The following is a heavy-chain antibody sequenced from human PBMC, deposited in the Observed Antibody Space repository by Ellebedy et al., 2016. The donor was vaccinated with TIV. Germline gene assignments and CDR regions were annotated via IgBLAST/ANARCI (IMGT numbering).Heavy chain of an antibody. Sequence: ASVKVSXKASGYTFTSYGISWVRQAPGQGLEWMGWMNPNSGNTGYAQKFQGRVTMTRNTSISTAYMELSSLRSEDTAVYYCARYDILTGVDYWGQGTLVTVSS. CDR1: GYTFTSYG. CDR2: MNPNSGNT. CDR3: ARYDILTGVDY. V-gene: IGHV1-8*02. D-gene: IGHD3-9*01. J-gene: IGHJ4*02.